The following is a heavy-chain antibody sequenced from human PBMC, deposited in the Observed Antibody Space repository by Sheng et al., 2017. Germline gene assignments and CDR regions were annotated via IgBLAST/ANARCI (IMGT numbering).Heavy chain of an antibody. J-gene: IGHJ5*02. Sequence: QVQLVQSGAEVKKPGSSVKVSCKASGGTFSSYAISWVRQAPGQGLEWMGGIIPIFGTANYAQKFQGRVTITADESTSTAYMELSSLRSEDTAVYYCAREGYCSGGSCYDWFDPLGPGNPGHRLL. CDR3: AREGYCSGGSCYDWFDP. CDR2: IIPIFGTA. D-gene: IGHD2-15*01. CDR1: GGTFSSYA. V-gene: IGHV1-69*01.